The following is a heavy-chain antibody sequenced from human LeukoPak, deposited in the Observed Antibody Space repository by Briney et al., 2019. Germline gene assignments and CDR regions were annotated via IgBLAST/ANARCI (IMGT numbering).Heavy chain of an antibody. V-gene: IGHV4-59*01. CDR3: ARDDYGDYFDY. CDR1: SGSISSYY. J-gene: IGHJ4*02. D-gene: IGHD4-17*01. Sequence: SETLSLTCTVSSGSISSYYWSWIRQPPGKGLDWMGYIYYSGGTNYNPSLKSRVTISVDTSKNQFSLKLSSVTAADTAVYYCARDDYGDYFDYWGQGTLVTVSS. CDR2: IYYSGGT.